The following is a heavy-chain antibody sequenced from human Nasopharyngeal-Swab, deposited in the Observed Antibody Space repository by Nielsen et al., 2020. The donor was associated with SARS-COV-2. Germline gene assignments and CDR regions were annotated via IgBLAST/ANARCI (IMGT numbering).Heavy chain of an antibody. V-gene: IGHV4-59*01. CDR1: GGSISSYS. D-gene: IGHD6-13*01. J-gene: IGHJ6*03. Sequence: PETLSLTCAVSGGSISSYSWSWIRLPPGKGLEWIGYIYYSGSTNYSPSLKSRVTISVDTSKNQFSLKLNSVTAADTAVYYCARTAGYYYMDVWGKGTTVTVSS. CDR2: IYYSGST. CDR3: ARTAGYYYMDV.